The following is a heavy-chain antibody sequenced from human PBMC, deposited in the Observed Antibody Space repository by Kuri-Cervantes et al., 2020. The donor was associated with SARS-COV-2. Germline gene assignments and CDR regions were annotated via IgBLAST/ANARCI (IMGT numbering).Heavy chain of an antibody. CDR3: AALPYFDY. CDR1: GFTVSSNY. D-gene: IGHD1-26*01. J-gene: IGHJ4*02. V-gene: IGHV3-30*14. Sequence: GESLKISCAASGFTVSSNYMSWVRQAPGKGLEWVAVISYDGSNKYYADPVKGRFTISRDNSKNTLYLQMNSLRAEDTAVYYCAALPYFDYWGQGTLVTVSS. CDR2: ISYDGSNK.